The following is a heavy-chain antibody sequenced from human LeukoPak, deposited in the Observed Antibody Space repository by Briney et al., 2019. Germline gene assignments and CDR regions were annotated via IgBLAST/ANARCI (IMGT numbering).Heavy chain of an antibody. V-gene: IGHV3-9*01. CDR1: GFTFDDYA. J-gene: IGHJ4*02. CDR3: ARGGL. Sequence: GGSLRLSCAASGFTFDDYAMHWVRQAPGKGLEWVSGISWNSGSIGYADSVKGRFTISRDNAKNSLYLQMNSLRAEDTAVYYCARGGLWGQGTLVTVSS. CDR2: ISWNSGSI.